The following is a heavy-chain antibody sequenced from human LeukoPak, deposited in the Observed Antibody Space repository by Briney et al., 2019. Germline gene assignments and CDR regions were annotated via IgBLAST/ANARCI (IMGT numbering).Heavy chain of an antibody. D-gene: IGHD1-26*01. CDR1: GGSISSYY. CDR2: IYYSGST. J-gene: IGHJ4*02. Sequence: SETLSLTCAVSGGSISSYYWSWIRQPPGKGLEWIGYIYYSGSTNYNPSLKSRVTIAVDTTKNQISLKLSSVTAADTAVYYCARVTWVNSFDYWGQGTLVTVSS. V-gene: IGHV4-59*12. CDR3: ARVTWVNSFDY.